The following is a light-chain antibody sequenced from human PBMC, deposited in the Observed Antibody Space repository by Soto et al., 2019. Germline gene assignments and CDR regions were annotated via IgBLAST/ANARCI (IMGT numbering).Light chain of an antibody. CDR3: QQYGSSSPLT. J-gene: IGKJ4*01. V-gene: IGKV3-20*01. CDR1: QSVSSSY. CDR2: GAS. Sequence: EIVLTQSPGTLSLSPGERATLSCRASQSVSSSYLAWYQQKPGQAPRLLIYGASSRATGIPDMFSGSGSGTAFTLTISRLQPEDFVVYYCQQYGSSSPLTFGGGTKVEIK.